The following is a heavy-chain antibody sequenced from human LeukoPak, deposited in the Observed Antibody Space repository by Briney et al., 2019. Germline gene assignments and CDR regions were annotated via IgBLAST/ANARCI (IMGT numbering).Heavy chain of an antibody. J-gene: IGHJ4*02. CDR1: GGSISSYY. Sequence: SETLSLTCTVSGGSISSYYWSWIRQPPGKGLEWIGYIYYSGSTYYNPSFKSRVTISVDTSKNQFSLKLSSVTAADTAVYYCASLYGPFDYWGQGTLVTVSS. CDR2: IYYSGST. D-gene: IGHD3-10*01. V-gene: IGHV4-59*12. CDR3: ASLYGPFDY.